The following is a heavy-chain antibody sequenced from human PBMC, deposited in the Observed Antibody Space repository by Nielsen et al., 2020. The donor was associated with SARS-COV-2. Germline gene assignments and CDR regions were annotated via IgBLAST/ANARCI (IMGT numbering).Heavy chain of an antibody. CDR1: GFTFSSYW. Sequence: GESLKISCAASGFTFSSYWMSWVRQAPGKGLEWVANIKQDGSEKYYVDSVKGRFTISRDNAKNSLYLQMNSLRAEDTAVYYCAKSYDFWSGYVDYWGQGTLVTVSS. J-gene: IGHJ4*02. CDR3: AKSYDFWSGYVDY. V-gene: IGHV3-7*03. CDR2: IKQDGSEK. D-gene: IGHD3-3*01.